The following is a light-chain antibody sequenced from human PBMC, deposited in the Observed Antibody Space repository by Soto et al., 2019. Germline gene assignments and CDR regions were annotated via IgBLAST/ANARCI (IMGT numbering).Light chain of an antibody. V-gene: IGKV1-5*01. CDR1: QIIGSS. J-gene: IGKJ2*01. CDR3: QHYYSYPYT. Sequence: DIQMTQSTSTLSASVGDRVTITCRASQIIGSSLAWYQQKPGKAPKLLIYDASTLRSGVPSRFSGSESGTEFTLTISSLQPDDSATYYCQHYYSYPYTFGQGTKLEIK. CDR2: DAS.